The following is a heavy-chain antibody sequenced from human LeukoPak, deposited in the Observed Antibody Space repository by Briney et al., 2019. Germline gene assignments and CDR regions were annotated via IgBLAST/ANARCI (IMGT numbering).Heavy chain of an antibody. CDR2: IYYSGST. D-gene: IGHD3-22*01. CDR3: ARSRFPTMIFDY. J-gene: IGHJ4*02. Sequence: SETLSLTCTVSGVSISSSNYYWGWIRQPPGKGLEWIGYIYYSGSTNYNPSLKSRVTISVDTSKNQFSLKLSSVTAADTAVYYCARSRFPTMIFDYWGQGTLVTVSS. V-gene: IGHV4-61*05. CDR1: GVSISSSNYY.